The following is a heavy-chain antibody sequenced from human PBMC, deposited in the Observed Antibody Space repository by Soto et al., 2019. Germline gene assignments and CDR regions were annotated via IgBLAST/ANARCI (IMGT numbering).Heavy chain of an antibody. CDR3: AHRSSRYFQS. CDR2: IYWDDDK. J-gene: IGHJ1*01. Sequence: QITLQESGPTLVKPAETLTLTCTFSGFSLSTNGMGVGWIRQPPGEAPEWLALIYWDDDKRYSPSLRSRLTVTKGSSKNQVVLIMTNMDPVDTGTYYCAHRSSRYFQSWGQGSLVTVSS. CDR1: GFSLSTNGMG. V-gene: IGHV2-5*02. D-gene: IGHD6-6*01.